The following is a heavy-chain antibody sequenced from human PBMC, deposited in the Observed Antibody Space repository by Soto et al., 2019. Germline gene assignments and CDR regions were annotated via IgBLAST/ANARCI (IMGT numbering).Heavy chain of an antibody. CDR1: GYSFTSYW. D-gene: IGHD5-18*01. CDR3: ARPLLGDTAMVNWFDP. CDR2: IYPGDSDT. Sequence: TGESLKISSKGSGYSFTSYWIGWVRQMPGKGLEWMGIIYPGDSDTRYSPSFQGQVTISADKSISTAYLQWSSLKASDTAMYYCARPLLGDTAMVNWFDPWGQGTLVTVSS. J-gene: IGHJ5*02. V-gene: IGHV5-51*01.